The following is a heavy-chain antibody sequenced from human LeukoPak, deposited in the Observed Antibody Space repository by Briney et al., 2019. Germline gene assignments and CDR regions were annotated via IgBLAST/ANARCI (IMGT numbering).Heavy chain of an antibody. CDR1: GGSISSGSYY. J-gene: IGHJ5*02. CDR3: ARWDGDP. D-gene: IGHD1-26*01. V-gene: IGHV4-61*02. Sequence: SETLSLTCTVSGGSISSGSYYWTWLQQPAGKGLEWLGRISNSGTTNYSPSLKSRVTMSVDTSRSQFSLNLNSATAADTAIYYCARWDGDPWGQGTLVTVSS. CDR2: ISNSGTT.